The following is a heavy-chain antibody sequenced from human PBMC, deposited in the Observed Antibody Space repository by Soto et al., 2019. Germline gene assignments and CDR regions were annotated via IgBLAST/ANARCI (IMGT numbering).Heavy chain of an antibody. Sequence: SDTLSLTCTVSGDSISRYYWSWIRQPPGKGLEWIGYIYYSGSTNYNPSLKSRVTISVDTSKNQFSLKLSSVTAADTAVFYCARGRSGSYYRSRYFDYWGQGTLVTVSS. V-gene: IGHV4-59*01. CDR2: IYYSGST. J-gene: IGHJ4*02. D-gene: IGHD1-26*01. CDR1: GDSISRYY. CDR3: ARGRSGSYYRSRYFDY.